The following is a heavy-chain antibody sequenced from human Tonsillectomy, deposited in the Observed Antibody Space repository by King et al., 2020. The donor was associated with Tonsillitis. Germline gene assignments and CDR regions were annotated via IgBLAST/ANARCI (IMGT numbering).Heavy chain of an antibody. CDR1: GYSFTNYW. Sequence: QLVQSGAEVKKPGESLRISCRGSGYSFTNYWITWVRQVPGRGLEWLGNIDPSDSLSNNSPSSQGHVTISVDESISTAYLQWTSLEASDTAIYYCARLAPGGEAAAWLSWFDPWGQGTVVTVSS. CDR3: ARLAPGGEAAAWLSWFDP. CDR2: IDPSDSLS. V-gene: IGHV5-10-1*01. J-gene: IGHJ5*02. D-gene: IGHD6-13*01.